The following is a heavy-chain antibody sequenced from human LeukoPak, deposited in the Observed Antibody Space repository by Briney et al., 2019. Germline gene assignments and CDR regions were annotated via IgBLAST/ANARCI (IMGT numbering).Heavy chain of an antibody. D-gene: IGHD3-22*01. CDR3: ARGRMTMIVVRMVFWYAFDI. V-gene: IGHV4-59*12. CDR2: IYYSGSA. Sequence: SETLSLTCTVSGGSISTYYWSWIRQPPGKGLEWIGYIYYSGSANYNPSLKSRVTISVDTSKNQFSLKLSSVTAADTAVYYCARGRMTMIVVRMVFWYAFDIWGQGTMVTVSS. CDR1: GGSISTYY. J-gene: IGHJ3*02.